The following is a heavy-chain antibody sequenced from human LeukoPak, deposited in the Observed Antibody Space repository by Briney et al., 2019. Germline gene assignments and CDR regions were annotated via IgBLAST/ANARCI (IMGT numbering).Heavy chain of an antibody. V-gene: IGHV4-4*07. CDR2: IYTSGST. Sequence: SETLSLTCTVSGGSISSYYWSWIRQPAGKGLEWIGRIYTSGSTNYNPSLKSRVTMSVDTSKNQFSLKLSSVTAVDTAVYYCARDRGTMVRGVNIPHDAFDIWGQGTMVTVSS. CDR3: ARDRGTMVRGVNIPHDAFDI. D-gene: IGHD3-10*01. CDR1: GGSISSYY. J-gene: IGHJ3*02.